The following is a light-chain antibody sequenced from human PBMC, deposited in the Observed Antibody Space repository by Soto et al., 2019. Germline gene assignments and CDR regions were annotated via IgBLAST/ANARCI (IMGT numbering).Light chain of an antibody. Sequence: DIVLTQSPGTLSLPPGERATLSCRASQVVSVRFLASYQQKPGQAPRLLIYGASGMATGIPGRFTGSGSGTDFNLTITRLVPEDFAVSYCQQYGSTPHTFGQGTQVEI. V-gene: IGKV3-20*01. CDR1: QVVSVRF. CDR3: QQYGSTPHT. J-gene: IGKJ1*01. CDR2: GAS.